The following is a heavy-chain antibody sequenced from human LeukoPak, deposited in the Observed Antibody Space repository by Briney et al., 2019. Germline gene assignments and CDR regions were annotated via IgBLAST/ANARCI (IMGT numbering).Heavy chain of an antibody. CDR3: ARIGYCSSTSCPYFDY. CDR2: NIPIFGTA. D-gene: IGHD2-2*01. V-gene: IGHV1-69*01. Sequence: PWASVKVSCKASGGTFSSYAISWVRQAPGQGLEWMGGNIPIFGTANYAQKFQGRVTITADESTSTAYMELSSLRSEDTAVYYCARIGYCSSTSCPYFDYWGQGTLVTVSS. J-gene: IGHJ4*02. CDR1: GGTFSSYA.